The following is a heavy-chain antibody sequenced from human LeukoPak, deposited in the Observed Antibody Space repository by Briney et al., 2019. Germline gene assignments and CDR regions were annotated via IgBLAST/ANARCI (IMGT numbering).Heavy chain of an antibody. Sequence: PSQTLSLTCTVSGGSISSGDYYWSRIRQPPGKGLEWIGYIYYSGSTYYNPSLKSRVTISVDTSKNQFSLKLSSVTAADTAVYYCARARRDSSSWTPFDYWGQGTLVTVSS. V-gene: IGHV4-30-4*08. J-gene: IGHJ4*02. D-gene: IGHD6-13*01. CDR1: GGSISSGDYY. CDR2: IYYSGST. CDR3: ARARRDSSSWTPFDY.